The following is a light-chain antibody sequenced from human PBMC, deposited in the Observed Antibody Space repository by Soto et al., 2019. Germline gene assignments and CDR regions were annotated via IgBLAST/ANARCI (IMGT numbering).Light chain of an antibody. CDR2: DAS. Sequence: TQSPATLFASPGERATISCRASQSLSRNLPWYQQKPGQAPRLLIYDASTKLTGIPPTFSGSGSETEFTLTIISLQSADVAFYFCHQYNNCPPYTFGQGTKLEIK. J-gene: IGKJ2*01. CDR1: QSLSRN. CDR3: HQYNNCPPYT. V-gene: IGKV3-15*01.